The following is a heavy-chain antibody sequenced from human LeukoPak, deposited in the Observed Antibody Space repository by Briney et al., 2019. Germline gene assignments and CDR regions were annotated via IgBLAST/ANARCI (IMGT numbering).Heavy chain of an antibody. Sequence: PGGSLRLSCAASGFTFSNYAMHWVRQAPGKGLVWVSRINSDGSSISYADSVKGRFTSSRDNAKNTLYLQMNGLRAEDTAVYYCARDQIYCSGGYCYFDYWGQGTLVTVSS. D-gene: IGHD2-15*01. V-gene: IGHV3-74*01. CDR1: GFTFSNYA. J-gene: IGHJ4*02. CDR2: INSDGSSI. CDR3: ARDQIYCSGGYCYFDY.